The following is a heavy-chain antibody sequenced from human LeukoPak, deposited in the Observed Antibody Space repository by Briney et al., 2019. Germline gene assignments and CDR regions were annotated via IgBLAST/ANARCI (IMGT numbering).Heavy chain of an antibody. D-gene: IGHD6-19*01. CDR1: GGSISSYS. CDR3: ARGSGWYGN. J-gene: IGHJ4*02. CDR2: SYYSGGT. Sequence: PSETLSLTCTVSGGSISSYSWSWVRQPPGKGLEWIGFSYYSGGTNYNPSLKSRVTISVDTSKSPFSLKLTSVTAADTAVYYCARGSGWYGNWGQGTLVTVSS. V-gene: IGHV4-59*01.